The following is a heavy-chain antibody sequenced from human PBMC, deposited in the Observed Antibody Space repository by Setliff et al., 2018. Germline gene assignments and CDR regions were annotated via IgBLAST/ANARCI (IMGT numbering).Heavy chain of an antibody. D-gene: IGHD3-22*01. CDR1: GGSISSYY. J-gene: IGHJ4*02. Sequence: PSETLSLTCTVSGGSISSYYWSWIRQPPGKGLEWIGYIYYSGSTNYNPSLKSRVTISVDTSKNQFSPKLSSVTAADTAVYYCARSKPPTYYYDSSGYYPFDYWGQGTLVTVSS. V-gene: IGHV4-59*01. CDR2: IYYSGST. CDR3: ARSKPPTYYYDSSGYYPFDY.